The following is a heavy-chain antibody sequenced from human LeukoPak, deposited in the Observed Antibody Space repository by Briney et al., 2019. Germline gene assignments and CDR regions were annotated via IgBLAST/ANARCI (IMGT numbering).Heavy chain of an antibody. CDR3: TRGATVTTMGVRSSYGRAV. V-gene: IGHV3-73*01. Sequence: GGSLRLSCAASGFTFSGSAMHWVRQASGKGLEWVGRIRSKANSYATAYAAPVKGRFTISRDDSKNTAYLQMNSLKTEDTAVYYGTRGATVTTMGVRSSYGRAVWAKGPTFTVS. J-gene: IGHJ6*04. D-gene: IGHD4-17*01. CDR2: IRSKANSYAT. CDR1: GFTFSGSA.